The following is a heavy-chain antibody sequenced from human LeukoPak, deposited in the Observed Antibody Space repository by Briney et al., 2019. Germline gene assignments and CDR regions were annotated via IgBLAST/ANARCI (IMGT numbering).Heavy chain of an antibody. Sequence: EASETLSLTCTVSSGSIRTSYCSWIRQPPGKGLEWIGYIYYSGSTNYNPSLKSRVTISVDTSRNQFSLKLSSVTAADTAVYYCARAPNPGFFDDWGQGTLVTVSS. J-gene: IGHJ4*02. CDR2: IYYSGST. CDR3: ARAPNPGFFDD. V-gene: IGHV4-59*01. CDR1: SGSIRTSY. D-gene: IGHD2-8*01.